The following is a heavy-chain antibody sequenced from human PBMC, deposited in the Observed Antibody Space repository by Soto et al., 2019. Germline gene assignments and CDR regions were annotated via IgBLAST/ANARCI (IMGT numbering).Heavy chain of an antibody. CDR3: PRLPITIFGVVMHYYYYYGMDV. CDR2: IVVGSDRT. D-gene: IGHD3-3*01. J-gene: IGHJ6*02. CDR1: GFTFSTSA. V-gene: IGHV1-58*01. Sequence: SVKVCCKSSGFTFSTSAVQWVRQARGQRLEWMGWIVVGSDRTNYAQKFQDRVTIIGDMSTSTVYMHLGRLRSEDTAMYYCPRLPITIFGVVMHYYYYYGMDVWGQGTTVTVSS.